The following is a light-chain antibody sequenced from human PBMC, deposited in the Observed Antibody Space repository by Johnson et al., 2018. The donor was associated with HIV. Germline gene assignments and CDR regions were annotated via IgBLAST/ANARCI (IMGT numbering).Light chain of an antibody. CDR1: SSNIGNNY. J-gene: IGLJ1*01. CDR2: ENN. CDR3: GTWDGSLSGYV. Sequence: QSVLTQPPSVSAAPGQKVTISCSGSSSNIGNNYVSWYQQLPGTAPKLLIYENNKRPSGIPDRFSGSKSGTSAILGITGLQTGDEADYYCGTWDGSLSGYVFGTGTKVTVL. V-gene: IGLV1-51*02.